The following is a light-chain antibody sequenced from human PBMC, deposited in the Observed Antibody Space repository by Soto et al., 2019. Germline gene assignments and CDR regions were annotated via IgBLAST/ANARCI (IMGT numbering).Light chain of an antibody. CDR2: EVN. V-gene: IGLV2-11*01. Sequence: QSALTQPRSVSGSPGQSVTISCTGTSSDVGGYNYVSWYQQHSDKAPKLLIYEVNRPPPGVPDRFSGSKSGNTASLTISGLQAEDGADYHCCSYAGGGVFGTGTKVTVL. J-gene: IGLJ1*01. CDR1: SSDVGGYNY. CDR3: CSYAGGGV.